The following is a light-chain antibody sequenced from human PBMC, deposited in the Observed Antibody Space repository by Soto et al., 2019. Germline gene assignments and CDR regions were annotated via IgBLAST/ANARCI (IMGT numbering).Light chain of an antibody. J-gene: IGKJ1*01. V-gene: IGKV1-9*01. Sequence: IQLTQSPSSLSSSLGDRVTITCRASQGISSYLGWYKQKPGKAPNLLIYDASTLHSGVPSRFRGSGSGTDFTLTISSLKSEDFAVYYCQQYKNWPQTFGQGTKVDIK. CDR3: QQYKNWPQT. CDR2: DAS. CDR1: QGISSY.